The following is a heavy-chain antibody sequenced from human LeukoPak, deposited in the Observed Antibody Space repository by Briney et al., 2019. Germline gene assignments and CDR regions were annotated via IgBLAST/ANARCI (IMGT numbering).Heavy chain of an antibody. J-gene: IGHJ6*02. CDR2: IYYSGST. V-gene: IGHV4-59*01. D-gene: IGHD6-19*01. CDR3: ARDGKYSSGWYYYGMDV. Sequence: SETLSLACTVSGGSISSYYWSWIRQPPGKGLEWIGYIYYSGSTNYNPSLKSRVTISVDTSKNQFSLKLNSVTAADTAVYYCARDGKYSSGWYYYGMDVWAKGPQSPSP. CDR1: GGSISSYY.